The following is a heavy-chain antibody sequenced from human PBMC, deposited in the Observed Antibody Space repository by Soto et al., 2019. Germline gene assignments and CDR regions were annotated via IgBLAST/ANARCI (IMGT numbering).Heavy chain of an antibody. CDR3: ALLGITIFGVAAGGMDV. Sequence: SVKVSCKASGGTFSSYAISWVRQAPGQGPEWMGGIIPIFGTANYAQKFQGRVTITADESTSTAYMELSSLRSEDTSVYYCALLGITIFGVAAGGMDVWGQGTTVTVSS. CDR1: GGTFSSYA. J-gene: IGHJ6*02. V-gene: IGHV1-69*13. D-gene: IGHD3-3*01. CDR2: IIPIFGTA.